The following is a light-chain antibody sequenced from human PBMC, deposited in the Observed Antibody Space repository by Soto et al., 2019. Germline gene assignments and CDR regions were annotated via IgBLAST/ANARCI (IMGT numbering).Light chain of an antibody. V-gene: IGLV1-40*01. J-gene: IGLJ2*01. CDR1: SSNIGAGYD. Sequence: QSVLTQPPSVSGAPGQRVTISCTGSSSNIGAGYDVHWYQQLPGTAPKLLIYGNSNRPSGVPDRFSGAKSGTSASLAITGIQAEDEADYYGQSYDSSLSGSKVFGGGTQLTVL. CDR2: GNS. CDR3: QSYDSSLSGSKV.